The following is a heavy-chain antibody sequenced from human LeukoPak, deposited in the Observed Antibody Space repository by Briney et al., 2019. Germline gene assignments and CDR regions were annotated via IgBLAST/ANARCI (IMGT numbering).Heavy chain of an antibody. Sequence: GGSLRLSCVASGFTFSSHSMNWVRQAPGKGLEWVSCISSSSCYIYYADSLKGRFTISRDNAKNSLYLQMNSLRAEDTAVYYCARVGRLLWFGELQNDAFDIWGQGTMVTVSS. CDR1: GFTFSSHS. CDR3: ARVGRLLWFGELQNDAFDI. J-gene: IGHJ3*02. V-gene: IGHV3-21*01. D-gene: IGHD3-10*01. CDR2: ISSSSCYI.